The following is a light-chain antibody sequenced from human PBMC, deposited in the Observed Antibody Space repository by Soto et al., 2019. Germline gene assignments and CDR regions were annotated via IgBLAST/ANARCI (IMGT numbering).Light chain of an antibody. CDR3: QQYNRWPPIT. CDR2: GSF. J-gene: IGKJ5*01. Sequence: EIVMTQSPVTLSASPGESATLSCRASQSVDNNVAWYQQKPGQAPRLLIVGSFARATGIPARFSGSGSGSEFTLTISGLQSEDFAVYYCQQYNRWPPITFGQGTRLEIK. CDR1: QSVDNN. V-gene: IGKV3-15*01.